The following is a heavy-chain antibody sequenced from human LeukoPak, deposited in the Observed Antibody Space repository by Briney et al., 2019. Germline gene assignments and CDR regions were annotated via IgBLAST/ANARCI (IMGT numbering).Heavy chain of an antibody. CDR3: ARFSSGWYTGGGGFDP. V-gene: IGHV4-59*08. J-gene: IGHJ5*02. D-gene: IGHD6-19*01. Sequence: SETLSLTCTVSGGSISSYYWSWIRQPPGKGLEWIGYIYYSGSTNYNPSLKSRVTISVDTSKNQFSLKLSSVTAADTAVYYCARFSSGWYTGGGGFDPWGQGTLVTVSS. CDR2: IYYSGST. CDR1: GGSISSYY.